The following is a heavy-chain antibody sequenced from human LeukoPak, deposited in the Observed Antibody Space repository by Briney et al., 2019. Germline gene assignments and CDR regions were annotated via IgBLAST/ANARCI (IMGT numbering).Heavy chain of an antibody. V-gene: IGHV1-3*03. CDR3: ARGAKFRSYGSGTYYTSLPFDP. CDR2: INTSNGNT. D-gene: IGHD3-10*01. J-gene: IGHJ5*02. CDR1: GYTFTGYY. Sequence: ASVKVSCKASGYTFTGYYMHWVRQAPGQGLEWMGWINTSNGNTKYSQEFQGRVTITRDTSASTAYMELSSLRSEDMAVYYCARGAKFRSYGSGTYYTSLPFDPWGQGTLVTVSS.